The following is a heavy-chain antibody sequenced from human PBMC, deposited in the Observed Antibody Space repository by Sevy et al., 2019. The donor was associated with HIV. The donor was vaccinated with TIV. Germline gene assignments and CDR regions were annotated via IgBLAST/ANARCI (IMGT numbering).Heavy chain of an antibody. CDR1: GISISNYY. V-gene: IGHV4-59*01. J-gene: IGHJ4*02. CDR3: ARGGPNQQQLDYFDS. Sequence: SETLSLTCTVSGISISNYYWTWIRQPPGKGLEWIGYIYYTGSSDSNPSLKSRVTTSVDTSKKQFSLKLSFVTAADTAIYYCARGGPNQQQLDYFDSWGQGILVTVSS. CDR2: IYYTGSS. D-gene: IGHD6-13*01.